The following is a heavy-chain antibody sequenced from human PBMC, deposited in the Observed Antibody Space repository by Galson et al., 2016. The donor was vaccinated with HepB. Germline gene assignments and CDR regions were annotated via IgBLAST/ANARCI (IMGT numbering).Heavy chain of an antibody. CDR3: AREDWHFDP. CDR1: GFDFSSRS. V-gene: IGHV3-7*01. J-gene: IGHJ2*01. CDR2: THKDGSEK. Sequence: SLRLSCAASGFDFSSRSMSWVRQAPGKGLEWVANTHKDGSEKYFADSVKGRFTISRDNAKNSLYLQMNSLRVEDTAIYYCAREDWHFDPWGRGTLVTVSS.